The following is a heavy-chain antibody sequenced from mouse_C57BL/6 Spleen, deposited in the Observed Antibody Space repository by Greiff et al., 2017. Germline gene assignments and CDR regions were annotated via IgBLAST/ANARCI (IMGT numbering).Heavy chain of an antibody. Sequence: QVQLQQSGAELVKPGASVKLSCKASGYTFTSYWMQWVKQRPGQGLEWIGEIDPSDSYTNYNQKFKGKATLTVDTSSSTAYMQLSSLTSEDSAVYYCATFPRYFDVWGTGTTVTVSS. CDR2: IDPSDSYT. CDR3: ATFPRYFDV. CDR1: GYTFTSYW. J-gene: IGHJ1*03. V-gene: IGHV1-50*01.